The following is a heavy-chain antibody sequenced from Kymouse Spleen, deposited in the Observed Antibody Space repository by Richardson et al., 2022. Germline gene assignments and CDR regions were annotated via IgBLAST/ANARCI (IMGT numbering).Heavy chain of an antibody. CDR2: IYYSGST. CDR3: ARQGIVGATPWFDP. J-gene: IGHJ5*02. V-gene: IGHV4-39*01. CDR1: GGSISSSSYY. D-gene: IGHD1-26*01. Sequence: QLQLQESGPGLVKPSETLSLTCTVSGGSISSSSYYWGWIRQPPGKGLEWIGSIYYSGSTYYNPSLKSRVTISVDTSKNQFSLKLSSVTAADTAVYYCARQGIVGATPWFDPWGQGTLVTVSS.